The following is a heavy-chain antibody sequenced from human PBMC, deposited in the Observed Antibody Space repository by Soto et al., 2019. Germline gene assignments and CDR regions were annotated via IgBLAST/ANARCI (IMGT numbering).Heavy chain of an antibody. CDR1: GGTFSSYT. J-gene: IGHJ4*02. CDR3: ARESGDSSGYYYYYFDY. CDR2: IIPILGIA. V-gene: IGHV1-69*04. D-gene: IGHD3-22*01. Sequence: SVKVSCKASGGTFSSYTISWVRQAPGQGLEWMGRIIPILGIANYAQKFQGRVTMTTDKSTSTAYMELSSLRSDDTSVYYCARESGDSSGYYYYYFDYWGQGTLVTVSS.